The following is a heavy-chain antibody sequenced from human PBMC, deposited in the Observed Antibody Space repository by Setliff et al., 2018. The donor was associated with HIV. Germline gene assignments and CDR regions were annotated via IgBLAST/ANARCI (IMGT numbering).Heavy chain of an antibody. J-gene: IGHJ4*02. V-gene: IGHV4-59*11. CDR1: GGSISSHF. CDR3: ARRLGATVFYYFDY. CDR2: VSYSGST. Sequence: SETLSLTCTVSGGSISSHFWGWIRQPPGKGLEWIGTVSYSGSTNYNPSLKSRVTISVDTSENQFSLKLSSVTAADTAVYYCARRLGATVFYYFDYWGQGTLVTVSS. D-gene: IGHD3-16*01.